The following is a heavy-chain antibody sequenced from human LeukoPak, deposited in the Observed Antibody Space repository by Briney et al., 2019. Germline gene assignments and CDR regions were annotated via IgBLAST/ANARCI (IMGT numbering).Heavy chain of an antibody. J-gene: IGHJ4*02. CDR3: ARVGSDGSLDY. V-gene: IGHV4-30-4*01. CDR2: IYYSGST. D-gene: IGHD3-22*01. Sequence: SQTLSLTCIVSGGSISSGGYYWSWIRQPPGKGLKWIGYIYYSGSTYYNPSLKSRVTISVDTSKNQFSLKLSSVTAADTAVYYCARVGSDGSLDYWGQGTLVTVSS. CDR1: GGSISSGGYY.